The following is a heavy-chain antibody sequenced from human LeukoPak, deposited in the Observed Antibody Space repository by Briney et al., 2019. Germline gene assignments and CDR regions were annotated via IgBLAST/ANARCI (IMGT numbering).Heavy chain of an antibody. CDR3: VRPSNLYYDFWSGYPHDAFDI. V-gene: IGHV3-7*03. J-gene: IGHJ3*02. D-gene: IGHD3-3*01. CDR1: GFTFSSYW. CDR2: IKQDGSEK. Sequence: GGSLRLSCAASGFTFSSYWTSWVRQAPGKGLEWVANIKQDGSEKYYVDSVKGRFTISRDNAKNSLYLQMNSLRAEDTAVYYCVRPSNLYYDFWSGYPHDAFDIWGQGTMVTVSS.